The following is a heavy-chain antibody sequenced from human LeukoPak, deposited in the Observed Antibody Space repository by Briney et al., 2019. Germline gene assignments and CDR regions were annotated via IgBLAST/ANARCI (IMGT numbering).Heavy chain of an antibody. D-gene: IGHD2-2*01. J-gene: IGHJ5*02. Sequence: GGSLRLSCAASGFTFSSYSMNWVRQAPGKGLEWVSYISSSSSTIYYADSVKGRFTISRDNAKNSLYLQMNSLRDEDTAVYYCARGSVVPAADKYWFDPWGQGTLVTVSS. CDR2: ISSSSSTI. V-gene: IGHV3-48*02. CDR3: ARGSVVPAADKYWFDP. CDR1: GFTFSSYS.